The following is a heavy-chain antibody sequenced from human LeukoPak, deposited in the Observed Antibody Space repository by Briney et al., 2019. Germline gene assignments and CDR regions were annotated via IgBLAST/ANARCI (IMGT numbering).Heavy chain of an antibody. V-gene: IGHV3-7*01. CDR2: INEDGSAK. J-gene: IGHJ3*02. CDR1: GFTFNDYW. D-gene: IGHD1-14*01. Sequence: GGSLRLSCTASGFTFNDYWMTWVRQTPGKGLEWLANINEDGSAKNYVDSVKGRFTISRDNAKNSLFLQMNSLRAEDTAVYYCARGVPTGVDAFDIWGRGTMVTVSS. CDR3: ARGVPTGVDAFDI.